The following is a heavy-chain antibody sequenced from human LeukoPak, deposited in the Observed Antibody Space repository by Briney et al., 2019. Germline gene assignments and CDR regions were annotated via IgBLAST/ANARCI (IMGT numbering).Heavy chain of an antibody. CDR1: GFTFSSYE. CDR3: ARLLVATPGVDP. Sequence: PGGSLRLSCAASGFTFSSYEMHWVRQAPGKGLEWVADISSSGTTIYYADSVKRRFTISRDNAKNSLYLQMSSLRAEDTAVYYCARLLVATPGVDPWGQGTLVTVSS. D-gene: IGHD5-12*01. J-gene: IGHJ5*02. CDR2: ISSSGTTI. V-gene: IGHV3-48*03.